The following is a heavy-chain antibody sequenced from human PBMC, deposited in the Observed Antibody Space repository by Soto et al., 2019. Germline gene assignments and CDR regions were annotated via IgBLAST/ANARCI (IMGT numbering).Heavy chain of an antibody. CDR1: GYTFTGYY. J-gene: IGHJ6*02. CDR3: ARDATHPHYGMDV. V-gene: IGHV1-2*04. CDR2: INPNSGGT. Sequence: ASVKVSFKASGYTFTGYYMHWVRQSPGQGLEWMGWINPNSGGTNYAQKFQGWVTMTRDTSISTAYMELSRLRSDDTAVYYCARDATHPHYGMDVWGQGTTVTVSS.